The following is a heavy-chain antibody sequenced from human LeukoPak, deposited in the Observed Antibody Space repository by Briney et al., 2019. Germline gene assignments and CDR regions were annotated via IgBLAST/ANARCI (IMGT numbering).Heavy chain of an antibody. V-gene: IGHV3-23*01. D-gene: IGHD3-10*01. Sequence: GGSLRLSCAASGFTFSSHWMSWVRQAPGKGLEWVSAISANGGSTFYADSVRGRFTISRDNSKNTLYLQMNSLRVGDTAIYYCAKDHTDYYASGSYYTARYFDYWGQGTLVPVSS. J-gene: IGHJ4*02. CDR3: AKDHTDYYASGSYYTARYFDY. CDR1: GFTFSSHW. CDR2: ISANGGST.